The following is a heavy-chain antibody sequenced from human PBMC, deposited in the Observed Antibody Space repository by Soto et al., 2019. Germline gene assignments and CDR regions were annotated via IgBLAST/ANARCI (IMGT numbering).Heavy chain of an antibody. V-gene: IGHV4-4*02. CDR1: GDSISSSNY. J-gene: IGHJ6*02. CDR2: IYHSGTT. Sequence: PSETLSLTCAVSGDSISSSNYWSWVRQPPGMGLEWIGEIYHSGTTHYNPSLKSRVIMSVDKSKNQFSLNLNSVTDADTAVYYCARSIYSSVWVPYGLDVCGQGTTVTVSS. CDR3: ARSIYSSVWVPYGLDV. D-gene: IGHD6-19*01.